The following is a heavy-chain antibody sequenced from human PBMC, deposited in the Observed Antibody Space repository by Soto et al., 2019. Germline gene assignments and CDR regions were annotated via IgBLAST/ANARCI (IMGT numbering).Heavy chain of an antibody. CDR2: ISAYNGNT. Sequence: VKVSCKASGYTFTSYGISWVRQAPGQGLEWMGWISAYNGNTNYAQKLQGRVTMTTDTSTSTAYMELRSLRSDDTAVYYCARDGVYGSGSYDAFDIWGQGTMVTVSS. J-gene: IGHJ3*02. CDR1: GYTFTSYG. D-gene: IGHD3-10*01. CDR3: ARDGVYGSGSYDAFDI. V-gene: IGHV1-18*01.